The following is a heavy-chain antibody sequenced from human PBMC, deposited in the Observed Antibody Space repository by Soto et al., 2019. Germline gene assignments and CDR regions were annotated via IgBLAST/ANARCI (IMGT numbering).Heavy chain of an antibody. V-gene: IGHV3-30*19. D-gene: IGHD2-21*02. J-gene: IGHJ4*02. Sequence: QVQLVESGGGVVQPGRSLRLSCAASGFTFSNFGMHWVRQAPGKGLEWVTVIWSDGSTEYNPDSVKGRFTIARDNPKNTVYLQMNSLRAEDTAVYYCARGGGFCGGDCYKGGIDYWGQGTLVTVSS. CDR1: GFTFSNFG. CDR3: ARGGGFCGGDCYKGGIDY. CDR2: IWSDGSTE.